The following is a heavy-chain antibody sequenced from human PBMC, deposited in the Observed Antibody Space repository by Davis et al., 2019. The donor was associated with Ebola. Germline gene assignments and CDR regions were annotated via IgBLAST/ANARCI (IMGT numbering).Heavy chain of an antibody. J-gene: IGHJ6*02. CDR1: GDSVSSNSAA. Sequence: SQTLSLTCAISGDSVSSNSAAWNWIRQSPSRGLEWLGRTYYRSKWYNDYAVSVKSRITINPDTSKNQFSLQLNSVTPEDTAVYYCARSTSWANPRYYYYGMDVWGQGTTVTVSS. CDR2: TYYRSKWYN. V-gene: IGHV6-1*01. CDR3: ARSTSWANPRYYYYGMDV. D-gene: IGHD2-2*01.